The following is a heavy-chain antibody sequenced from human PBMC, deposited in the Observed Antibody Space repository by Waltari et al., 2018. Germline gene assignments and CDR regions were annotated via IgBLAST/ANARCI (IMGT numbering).Heavy chain of an antibody. D-gene: IGHD3-22*01. CDR2: ITIDVTHT. V-gene: IGHV3-21*01. CDR1: GFTFSYYT. CDR3: ARDRRPTLILGSGAFDI. Sequence: EVQLVESGGGLVRPGGSLRLSCAASGFTFSYYTMNWVRQAPGNGPEWISFITIDVTHTTYADSVRGRFTIARDNAKNSLFLQINSLRADDTAVYYCARDRRPTLILGSGAFDIWGQGIKVNVSS. J-gene: IGHJ3*02.